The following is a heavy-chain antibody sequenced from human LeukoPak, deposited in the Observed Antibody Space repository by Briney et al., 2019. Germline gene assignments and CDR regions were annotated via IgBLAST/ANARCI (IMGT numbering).Heavy chain of an antibody. D-gene: IGHD1-7*01. Sequence: SETLSLTCTVSGGSISSYYWSWIRQPPGKGLEWIGYIYYSGSTNYNPSLKSRVTISVDTSKNQFSLKLSSVTAADTAVYYCARDRAQGYYWNYVGWFDPWGHGTLVTVSS. CDR1: GGSISSYY. CDR2: IYYSGST. V-gene: IGHV4-59*01. J-gene: IGHJ5*02. CDR3: ARDRAQGYYWNYVGWFDP.